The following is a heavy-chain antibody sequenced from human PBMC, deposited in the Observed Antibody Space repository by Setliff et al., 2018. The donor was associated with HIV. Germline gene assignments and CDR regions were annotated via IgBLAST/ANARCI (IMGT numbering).Heavy chain of an antibody. CDR2: MIYGGDT. D-gene: IGHD6-19*01. CDR1: GGSITSGNYY. Sequence: SETLSLTCRVYGGSITSGNYYWGWIRQAPGKGLEWIASMIYGGDTWYNPSLKSRVTIYVDTANNEISLRLSSVTAEDTAVYRCARPHSGRGGGAWFDPWGQGIQSPSPQ. J-gene: IGHJ5*02. V-gene: IGHV4-39*01. CDR3: ARPHSGRGGGAWFDP.